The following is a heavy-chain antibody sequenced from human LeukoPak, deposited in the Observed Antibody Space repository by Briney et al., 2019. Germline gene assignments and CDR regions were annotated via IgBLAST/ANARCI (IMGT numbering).Heavy chain of an antibody. V-gene: IGHV1-46*01. CDR2: INPSGGST. CDR3: ARGGVGATTYVWFDP. CDR1: VYTFPICY. D-gene: IGHD1-26*01. J-gene: IGHJ5*02. Sequence: GASVKVSCKASVYTFPICYIHWVRQPPGPGLECMGIINPSGGSTSYAQKFQGRVTMTRDMSTSTVYMELSSLRSEDTAVYYCARGGVGATTYVWFDPWGQGTLVTVSS.